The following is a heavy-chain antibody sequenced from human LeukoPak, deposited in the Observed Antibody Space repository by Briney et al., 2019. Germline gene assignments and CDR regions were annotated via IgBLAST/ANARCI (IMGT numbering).Heavy chain of an antibody. D-gene: IGHD3-3*01. J-gene: IGHJ4*02. CDR2: TYHSGST. CDR1: GGSISSGGYY. V-gene: IGHV4-30-2*01. Sequence: PSQTLSLTCTVSGGSISSGGYYWSWIRQPPGKGLEWFGYTYHSGSTYYNPSLKSRVTISVDRSKNQFSLKVNSVTAADTAVYYCATSNFWSGYSDYWGQGTLVTVSS. CDR3: ATSNFWSGYSDY.